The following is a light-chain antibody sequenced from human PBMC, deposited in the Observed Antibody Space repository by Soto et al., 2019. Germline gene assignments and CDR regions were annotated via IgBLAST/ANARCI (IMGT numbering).Light chain of an antibody. CDR2: GAS. V-gene: IGKV1-39*01. J-gene: IGKJ1*01. Sequence: DVQLTQSPSSLSASIGDTVTISCRSSQSITTSVNWYQQKSGRPPALLIYGASALQIGVPHRFSASGSGTDFTLTITGLQHEDFATYYCQQGYSLPRTFGQGTKVDIK. CDR1: QSITTS. CDR3: QQGYSLPRT.